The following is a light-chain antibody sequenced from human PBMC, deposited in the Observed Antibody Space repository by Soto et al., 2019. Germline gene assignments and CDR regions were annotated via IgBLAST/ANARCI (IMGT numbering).Light chain of an antibody. J-gene: IGKJ5*01. V-gene: IGKV3-15*01. CDR1: RSVGTF. Sequence: IVLTQSPGTLSLSPGERATLSCRASRSVGTFLAWYQQKPGQAPRLLIYGAFTRATGIPARFSGSGSGTEFTLTISSLQSEDFAVYYCQQYNNWPPITFGQGTRLE. CDR3: QQYNNWPPIT. CDR2: GAF.